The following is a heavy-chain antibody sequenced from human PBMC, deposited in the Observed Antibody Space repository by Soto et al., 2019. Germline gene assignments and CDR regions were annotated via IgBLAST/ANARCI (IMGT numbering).Heavy chain of an antibody. CDR3: AKPPLRIAVAGSDY. CDR2: ISGSGGST. J-gene: IGHJ4*02. V-gene: IGHV3-23*01. Sequence: GGSLRLSCAASGFTFSSYAMSWVRQAPGKGLEWVSGISGSGGSTYYADSVKGRFTISRDNSKNALYLQMNSLRAEDTAVYYCAKPPLRIAVAGSDYWGQGTLVTVSS. D-gene: IGHD6-19*01. CDR1: GFTFSSYA.